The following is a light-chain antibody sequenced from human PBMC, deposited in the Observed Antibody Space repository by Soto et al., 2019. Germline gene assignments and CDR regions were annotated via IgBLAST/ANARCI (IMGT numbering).Light chain of an antibody. V-gene: IGKV3-20*01. Sequence: EIVLTQSPGTLSLSPGERATLSCRASQSVSTDYLAWYQQKPGQAPRLLIHGSSSRATGIPDRFGGSGSGTDFTLTISRLEPEDFAVYYCQQYGNTPWTTFGQGTKVEIK. J-gene: IGKJ1*01. CDR1: QSVSTDY. CDR3: QQYGNTPWTT. CDR2: GSS.